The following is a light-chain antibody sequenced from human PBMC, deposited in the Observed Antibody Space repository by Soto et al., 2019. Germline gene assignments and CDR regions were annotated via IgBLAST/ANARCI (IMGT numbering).Light chain of an antibody. CDR1: NSDIGGYNS. J-gene: IGLJ1*01. Sequence: QSALTQPASVSGSPGQSITISCTGSNSDIGGYNSVSWYQQHPGKAPKLLIFGVTNRPSGVPDRIFGSKSYTTASLTVSGLQAEDEADYYCSSFAGTNSFVFGTGTKVTVL. V-gene: IGLV2-8*01. CDR3: SSFAGTNSFV. CDR2: GVT.